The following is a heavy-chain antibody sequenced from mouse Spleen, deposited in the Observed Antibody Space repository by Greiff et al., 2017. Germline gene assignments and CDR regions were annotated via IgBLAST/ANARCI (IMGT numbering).Heavy chain of an antibody. CDR2: IDPEDGET. Sequence: EVKLVESGAELVKPGASVKLSCTASGFNIKDYYMHWVKQRTEQGLEWIGRIDPEDGETKYAPKFQGKATITADTSSNTAYLQLSSLTSEDTAVYYCASYYGSSSFAYWGQGTLVTVSA. D-gene: IGHD1-1*01. J-gene: IGHJ3*01. V-gene: IGHV14-2*01. CDR1: GFNIKDYY. CDR3: ASYYGSSSFAY.